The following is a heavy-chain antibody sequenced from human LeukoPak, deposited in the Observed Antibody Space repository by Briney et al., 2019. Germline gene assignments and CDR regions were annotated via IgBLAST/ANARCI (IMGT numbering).Heavy chain of an antibody. J-gene: IGHJ4*02. D-gene: IGHD5-12*01. CDR2: MNPNSGST. CDR3: ARGRSTGYPYYFEY. CDR1: GYTFTSYD. Sequence: ASVKVSCKASGYTFTSYDINWVRQATGQGLEWMGWMNPNSGSTGYAQKFQGRVTITRNTSISTAYMELSGLRSEDTVVYHCARGRSTGYPYYFEYWGQGTLVTVSS. V-gene: IGHV1-8*03.